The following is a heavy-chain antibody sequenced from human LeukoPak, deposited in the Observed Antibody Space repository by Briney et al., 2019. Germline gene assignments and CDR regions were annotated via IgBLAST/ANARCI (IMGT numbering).Heavy chain of an antibody. V-gene: IGHV3-72*01. CDR2: SRNKVNSYTT. Sequence: GGSLRLSCAASGFTLSDHYMDWVRQAPGKGLEWVGRSRNKVNSYTTGYAASGKGRFTISRDDSKNSLYLQMHSVKTKDTAMHFCARGATSSGDYYSIRWGQGTLVT. CDR3: ARGATSSGDYYSIR. J-gene: IGHJ4*02. CDR1: GFTLSDHY. D-gene: IGHD2-21*01.